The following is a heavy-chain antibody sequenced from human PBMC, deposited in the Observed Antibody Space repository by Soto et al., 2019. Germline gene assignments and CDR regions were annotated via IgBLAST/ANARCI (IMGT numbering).Heavy chain of an antibody. CDR3: ARPNRHYYYYGMDV. CDR1: GFTFSSYA. J-gene: IGHJ6*02. D-gene: IGHD7-27*01. V-gene: IGHV3-30-3*01. CDR2: ISYDGSNK. Sequence: SLRLSCAASGFTFSSYAMHWVRQAPGKGLEWVAVISYDGSNKYYADSVKGRFTISRDNSKNTLYLQMNSLRAEDTAVYYCARPNRHYYYYGMDVWGQGTTVTVS.